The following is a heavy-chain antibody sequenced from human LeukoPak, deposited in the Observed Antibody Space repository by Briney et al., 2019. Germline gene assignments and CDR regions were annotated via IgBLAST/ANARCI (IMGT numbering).Heavy chain of an antibody. D-gene: IGHD3-10*01. V-gene: IGHV4-34*01. Sequence: SETLSLTCAVYGGSFSGYYWSWIRQPPGKGLEWIGEINHSGSTNYNPSLKSRVTISVDTSKNQFSLKLSSATAADTAVYYCARGASGRTMVRGVSNYYYYYYMDVWGKGTTVTISS. CDR1: GGSFSGYY. J-gene: IGHJ6*03. CDR3: ARGASGRTMVRGVSNYYYYYYMDV. CDR2: INHSGST.